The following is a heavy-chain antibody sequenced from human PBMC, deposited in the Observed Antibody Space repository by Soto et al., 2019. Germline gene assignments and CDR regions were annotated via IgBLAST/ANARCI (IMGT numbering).Heavy chain of an antibody. V-gene: IGHV5-51*01. CDR2: IYPGDSDT. J-gene: IGHJ4*02. Sequence: GESLKISCKGSGYSFTSYWFGWVRQMPGKGLEWMGIIYPGDSDTRYSPSFQGQVTISADKSISTAYLQWSSLKASDTAMYYCARQARIAVAGFYFDYWGQGTLVTVSS. CDR3: ARQARIAVAGFYFDY. CDR1: GYSFTSYW. D-gene: IGHD6-19*01.